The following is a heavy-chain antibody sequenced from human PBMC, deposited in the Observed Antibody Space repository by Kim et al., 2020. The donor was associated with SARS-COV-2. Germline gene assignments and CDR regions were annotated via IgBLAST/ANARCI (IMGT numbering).Heavy chain of an antibody. J-gene: IGHJ4*01. V-gene: IGHV3-30*18. CDR1: GFTFSSYG. CDR3: AKDRSRVVPAAYFDY. Sequence: GGSLRLSCAASGFTFSSYGMHWVRQAPGKGLEWVAVISYDGSNKYYADSVKGRFTISRDNSKNTLYLQMNSLRAEDTAVYYCAKDRSRVVPAAYFDYWG. CDR2: ISYDGSNK. D-gene: IGHD2-2*01.